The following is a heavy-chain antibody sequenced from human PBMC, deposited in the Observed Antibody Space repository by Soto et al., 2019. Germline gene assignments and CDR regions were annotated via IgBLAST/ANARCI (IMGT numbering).Heavy chain of an antibody. Sequence: SETLSLTCTVSGGSISSSSYYWGWIRQPPGKGLEWIGSIYYSGSTYYNPSLKSRVTISVDTSKNQFSLKLSSVTAADTAVYYCARRLYYDSSGFEGYGMDVWGQGTTVTVSS. V-gene: IGHV4-39*01. D-gene: IGHD3-22*01. J-gene: IGHJ6*02. CDR3: ARRLYYDSSGFEGYGMDV. CDR2: IYYSGST. CDR1: GGSISSSSYY.